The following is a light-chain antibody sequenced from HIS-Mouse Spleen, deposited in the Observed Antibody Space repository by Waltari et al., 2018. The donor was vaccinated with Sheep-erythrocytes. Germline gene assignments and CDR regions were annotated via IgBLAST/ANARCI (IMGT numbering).Light chain of an antibody. Sequence: QSALTQPASVSGSPGQSITISCTGISSDVGSYNLCSWYQQHPGKAPKLMIYEGSKRPSGVSNRFSGSKSGNTASLTISGLQAEDEADYYCCSYAGSSTPWVFGGGTKLTVL. CDR3: CSYAGSSTPWV. J-gene: IGLJ3*02. V-gene: IGLV2-23*01. CDR1: SSDVGSYNL. CDR2: EGS.